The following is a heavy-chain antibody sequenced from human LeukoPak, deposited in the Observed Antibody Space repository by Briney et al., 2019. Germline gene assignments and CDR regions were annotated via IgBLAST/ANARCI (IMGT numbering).Heavy chain of an antibody. CDR2: ISAYNGNT. CDR3: ARDRTSSSRGYYYYYYGMDV. Sequence: ASVNVSCKASGYTSSSYGISWVRQAPGQGLEWMGWISAYNGNTHYAQKLHDRVTMTTDTSTSTAYMELRTLTSDDTAVYYCARDRTSSSRGYYYYYYGMDVWGQGTTVTVSS. J-gene: IGHJ6*02. CDR1: GYTSSSYG. D-gene: IGHD6-13*01. V-gene: IGHV1-18*01.